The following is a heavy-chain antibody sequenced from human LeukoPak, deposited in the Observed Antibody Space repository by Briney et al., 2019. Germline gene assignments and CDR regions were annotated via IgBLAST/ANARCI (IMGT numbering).Heavy chain of an antibody. V-gene: IGHV1-69*04. CDR3: AMVRGVNGFDP. J-gene: IGHJ5*02. CDR1: GGTFSSYA. Sequence: ASVKVSCKASGGTFSSYAISWVRQAPGQGLEWMGRIIPILGIANYAQKFQGRVTITADKSTSTAYMELSSLRSEDTAVYYCAMVRGVNGFDPWGQGTLATVSS. D-gene: IGHD3-10*01. CDR2: IIPILGIA.